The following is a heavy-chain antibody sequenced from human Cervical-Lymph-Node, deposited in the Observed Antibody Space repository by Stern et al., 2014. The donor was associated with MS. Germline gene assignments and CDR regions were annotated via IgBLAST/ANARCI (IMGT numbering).Heavy chain of an antibody. D-gene: IGHD3-16*01. V-gene: IGHV5-51*01. CDR1: GYSFSTYW. Sequence: VQLVQSGAEVKKPGESLKISCQGSGYSFSTYWIGWVRQMPGKGLEWMGIISHGDSDTRCSSSFQGQVSKSAVKSISTAYLQGNGLRVSDTAAYYCARLGGAQRADFDYWGQGTLVTVSS. CDR2: ISHGDSDT. CDR3: ARLGGAQRADFDY. J-gene: IGHJ4*01.